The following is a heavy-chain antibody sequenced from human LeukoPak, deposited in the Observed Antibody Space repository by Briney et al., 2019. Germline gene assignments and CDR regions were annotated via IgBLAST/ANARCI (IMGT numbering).Heavy chain of an antibody. CDR2: ISYDGSNK. D-gene: IGHD3-10*01. Sequence: GGSLRLSCAASGFTFSSYAMHWVRQAPGKGLEWVAAISYDGSNKYYADSVKGRFTISRDNSKNTLYLQMNSLRAEDTAVYYCARDTFRVYINFDYWGQGTLVTVSS. V-gene: IGHV3-30*01. CDR3: ARDTFRVYINFDY. J-gene: IGHJ4*02. CDR1: GFTFSSYA.